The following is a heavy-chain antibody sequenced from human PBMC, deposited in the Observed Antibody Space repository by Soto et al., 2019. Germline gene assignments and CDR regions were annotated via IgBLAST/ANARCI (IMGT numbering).Heavy chain of an antibody. D-gene: IGHD3-10*02. V-gene: IGHV4-31*03. CDR3: GGVSPRNYYVYV. Sequence: SETLSLTCTVSGGSISSGGYYWSWIRQHPGKGLEWIGYIYYSGSTYYNPSLKSRVTISVDTSKNQFSLKLSSVTAADTAVYYWGGVSPRNYYVYVWGKGTRVTFP. J-gene: IGHJ6*03. CDR1: GGSISSGGYY. CDR2: IYYSGST.